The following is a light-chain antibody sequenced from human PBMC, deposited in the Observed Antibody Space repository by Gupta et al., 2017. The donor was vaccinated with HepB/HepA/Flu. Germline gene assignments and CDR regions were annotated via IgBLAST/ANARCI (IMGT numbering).Light chain of an antibody. Sequence: LSXXXGERATLSCRASQSVSSNLAWYQQKPGQAPRLLIYGASTRATGIPARFSGSGSGTEFTLTISSLQSEDFAVYYCQQYNNWPYTFGQGTKLEIK. CDR1: QSVSSN. V-gene: IGKV3-15*01. CDR2: GAS. CDR3: QQYNNWPYT. J-gene: IGKJ2*01.